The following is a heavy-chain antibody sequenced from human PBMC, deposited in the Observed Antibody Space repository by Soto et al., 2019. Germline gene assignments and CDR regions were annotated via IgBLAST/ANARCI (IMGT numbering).Heavy chain of an antibody. J-gene: IGHJ4*02. D-gene: IGHD2-21*02. Sequence: VELVESGGGLVKPGGSLRLSCAASGFTFSDYYMTWIRQAPGKGLEWVSYISSSGDTAYYADSVKDRFTISRDNAKNSVYLQMNSLRGEDTAVYSCARGLGGADLYDFWGQGTLVTVSS. CDR3: ARGLGGADLYDF. V-gene: IGHV3-11*01. CDR2: ISSSGDTA. CDR1: GFTFSDYY.